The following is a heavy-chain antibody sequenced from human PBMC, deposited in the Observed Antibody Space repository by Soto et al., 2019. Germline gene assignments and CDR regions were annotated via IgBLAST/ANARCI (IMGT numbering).Heavy chain of an antibody. CDR3: ARQRTSVGTQAYFDV. CDR1: GDSISSRSYY. V-gene: IGHV4-39*01. Sequence: PSEPLSLTCTVTGDSISSRSYYWGWMREPPGKGLEWIGSIYYSGSTYNNPSLRSRVSMSIDTSKEQFSLKLKSVTAADTALYFCARQRTSVGTQAYFDVGRRGSMDNV. CDR2: IYYSGST. J-gene: IGHJ3*01. D-gene: IGHD1-26*01.